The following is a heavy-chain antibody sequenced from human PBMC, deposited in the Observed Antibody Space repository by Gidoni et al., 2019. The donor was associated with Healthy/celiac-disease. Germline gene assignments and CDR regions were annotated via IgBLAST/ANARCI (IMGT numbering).Heavy chain of an antibody. CDR1: VDCISSDY. Sequence: QVQLQESGPGLVKPSETLSLTCSVSVDCISSDYWSWNRQPAGKGLEWIGRIYTSGSTNYKPSLKSRVTMSVDTSKNQFSLKLSSVTAADTAVYYCARADVDWSGYVDMAFDIWGQGTMVTVSS. V-gene: IGHV4-4*07. CDR3: ARADVDWSGYVDMAFDI. D-gene: IGHD3-3*01. CDR2: IYTSGST. J-gene: IGHJ3*02.